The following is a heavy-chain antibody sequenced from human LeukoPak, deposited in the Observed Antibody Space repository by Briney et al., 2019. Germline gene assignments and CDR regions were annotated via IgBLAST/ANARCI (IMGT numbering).Heavy chain of an antibody. V-gene: IGHV3-23*01. J-gene: IGHJ4*02. CDR3: AEDGVFEDIVVVPAAFDY. Sequence: GSLRLSCAASGFTFSSYAMSWVRQAPGKGLEWVSAISGSGGSTYYADYVKGRFTISRDNSKNTLYLQMNSLRAEDTAVYYCAEDGVFEDIVVVPAAFDYWGQGTLVTVSS. CDR2: ISGSGGST. CDR1: GFTFSSYA. D-gene: IGHD2-2*01.